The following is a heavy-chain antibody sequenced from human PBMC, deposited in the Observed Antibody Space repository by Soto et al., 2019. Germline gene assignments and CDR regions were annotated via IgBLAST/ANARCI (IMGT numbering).Heavy chain of an antibody. CDR3: ARSNLIAAAGTQYYGMDV. CDR1: GFTFSSYG. D-gene: IGHD6-13*01. Sequence: QVQLVESGGGVVQPGRSLRLSCAASGFTFSSYGMHWVRQAPGNGLEWLAVIWYDGSNKYYADSVKGRFTISRDNSKNTLYLQMNSLRAEDTAVYYCARSNLIAAAGTQYYGMDVWGQGTTVTVSS. V-gene: IGHV3-33*01. J-gene: IGHJ6*02. CDR2: IWYDGSNK.